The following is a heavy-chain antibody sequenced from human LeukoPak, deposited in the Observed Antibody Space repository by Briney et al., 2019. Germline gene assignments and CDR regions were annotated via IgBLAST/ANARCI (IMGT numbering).Heavy chain of an antibody. CDR3: ARTVGTHRFDY. Sequence: PSETLSLTCTVSGGSISSRSYYWGWIRQPPGKELEWIGTIYYSGETHYNPSLHSRVVISVVTSNNHFSLKLTSVTAPDTAVYYCARTVGTHRFDYWGQGTLVTVSS. CDR2: IYYSGET. J-gene: IGHJ4*02. D-gene: IGHD4-23*01. CDR1: GGSISSRSYY. V-gene: IGHV4-39*02.